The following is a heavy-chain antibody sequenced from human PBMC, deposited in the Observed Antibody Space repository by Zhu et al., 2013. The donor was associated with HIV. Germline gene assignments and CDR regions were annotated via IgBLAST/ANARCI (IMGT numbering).Heavy chain of an antibody. V-gene: IGHV1-69*08. D-gene: IGHD2-15*01. CDR1: GGTFSSYT. CDR2: IIPILGIA. J-gene: IGHJ4*02. Sequence: QVQLVQSGAEVKKPGSSVKVSCKASGGTFSSYTISWVRQAPGQGLEWMGRIIPILGIANYAQKFQGRVTITADKSTSTAYMELSSLRSEDTAVYYCARDPGNYCSGGSCPLDYWGQGTLVTVSS. CDR3: ARDPGNYCSGGSCPLDY.